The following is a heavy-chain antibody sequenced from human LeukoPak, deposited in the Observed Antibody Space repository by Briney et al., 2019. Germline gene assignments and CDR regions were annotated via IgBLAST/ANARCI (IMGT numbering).Heavy chain of an antibody. CDR1: GYTFTSYY. J-gene: IGHJ6*02. Sequence: GASVKVSCKASGYTFTSYYMDWVRQAPGQGLEWMGIINPSGGSTSYAQKLQGRVTMTRDTSTSTVYMELSSLRCEDTAVYYCAMERRLIDYYYGMDVWGQGTTVTVSS. V-gene: IGHV1-46*01. CDR2: INPSGGST. D-gene: IGHD1-1*01. CDR3: AMERRLIDYYYGMDV.